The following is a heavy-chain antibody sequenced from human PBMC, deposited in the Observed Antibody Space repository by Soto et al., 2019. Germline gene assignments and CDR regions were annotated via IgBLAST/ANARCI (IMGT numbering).Heavy chain of an antibody. D-gene: IGHD3-16*01. CDR2: ISAAGGGT. CDR1: GFKFSNYA. CDR3: AKDRRAGGNSAFYFDF. Sequence: GGSLDLSCAASGFKFSNYAMSWVRQAPGKGLEWVSLISAAGGGTYYADSVKGRFTISRDNSHNTLYLQVHSLTAEDTAVYYCAKDRRAGGNSAFYFDFWGQGAQVTVSS. V-gene: IGHV3-23*01. J-gene: IGHJ4*02.